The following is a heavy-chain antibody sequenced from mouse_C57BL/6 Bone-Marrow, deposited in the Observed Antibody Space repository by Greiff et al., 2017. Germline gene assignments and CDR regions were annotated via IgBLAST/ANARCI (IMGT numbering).Heavy chain of an antibody. CDR3: ARYNGGYSFYYAMDY. J-gene: IGHJ4*01. CDR1: GFTFTDYY. Sequence: EVKVVESGGGLVQPGGSLSLSCAASGFTFTDYYMSWVRQPPGKALEWLGFIRNKANGYTTEYSASVKGRFTISRDNSQSILYLQMNALRAEDSATYYCARYNGGYSFYYAMDYWGQGTSVTVSS. CDR2: IRNKANGYTT. V-gene: IGHV7-3*01. D-gene: IGHD2-3*01.